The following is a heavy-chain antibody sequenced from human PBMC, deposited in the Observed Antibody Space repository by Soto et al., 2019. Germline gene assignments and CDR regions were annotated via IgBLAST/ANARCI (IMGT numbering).Heavy chain of an antibody. CDR1: GGSISTGVYY. CDR3: ARVASFHDSWSGYYVDS. CDR2: IYYSGAT. D-gene: IGHD3-3*01. Sequence: PSETLSLTCPVSGGSISTGVYYWTWLRQFPEKGLEWIGYIYYSGATYSNASLKSRLAISIDTSKNQFSLSLNSVTAADTAVYYCARVASFHDSWSGYYVDSWGQGTLVTVSS. V-gene: IGHV4-31*03. J-gene: IGHJ4*02.